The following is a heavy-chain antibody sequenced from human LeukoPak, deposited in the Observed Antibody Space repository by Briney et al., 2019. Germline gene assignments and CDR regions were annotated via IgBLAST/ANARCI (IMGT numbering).Heavy chain of an antibody. CDR3: ARDNYSSSWYKGEFVY. D-gene: IGHD6-13*01. CDR1: GFTFINYA. CDR2: ISYDGSNK. Sequence: PGGSLRLSCAAYGFTFINYAMHWVRQAPGKGLEWVALISYDGSNKYYADSVKGRFTISRDNSKNTLSLQMNSLRTEDTAVYFCARDNYSSSWYKGEFVYWGRGTLVTVSS. J-gene: IGHJ4*02. V-gene: IGHV3-30-3*01.